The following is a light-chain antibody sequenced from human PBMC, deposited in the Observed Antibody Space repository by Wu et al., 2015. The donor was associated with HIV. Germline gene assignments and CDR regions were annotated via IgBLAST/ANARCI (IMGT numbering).Light chain of an antibody. Sequence: EIVLTQSPATLSLSPGERATLSCRASQSVSSYLAWYQQKPGQAPRLLIYDASNRATGIPARFSGSGSGTDSTLTISSLEPEDFAVYYCQQRSNLIAFGQGTRLEIK. CDR2: DAS. J-gene: IGKJ5*01. CDR1: QSVSSY. CDR3: QQRSNLIA. V-gene: IGKV3-11*01.